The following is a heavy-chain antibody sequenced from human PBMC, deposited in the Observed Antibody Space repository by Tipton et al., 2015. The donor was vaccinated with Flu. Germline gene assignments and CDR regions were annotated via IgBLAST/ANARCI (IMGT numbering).Heavy chain of an antibody. CDR2: INPNRGGT. D-gene: IGHD4-11*01. Sequence: QVQLVQSGAEVKKPGASVKVSCKASGYTFTGYSMQWVRQAPGQGLEWMGWINPNRGGTNYAQKFQGRVTLTRDTSISTAYMELSRRTSDDTAVYYWARRDYSNYVSEPKNWFDPWGQGTLVTVSS. V-gene: IGHV1-2*02. CDR3: ARRDYSNYVSEPKNWFDP. CDR1: GYTFTGYS. J-gene: IGHJ5*02.